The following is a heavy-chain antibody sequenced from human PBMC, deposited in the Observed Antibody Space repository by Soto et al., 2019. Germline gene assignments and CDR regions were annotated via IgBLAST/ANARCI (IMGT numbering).Heavy chain of an antibody. V-gene: IGHV4-4*02. CDR1: GVSISSGNW. CDR2: IFHDGAA. CDR3: ARLVYDTRLNYMYFDF. Sequence: SETLSLTCAVSGVSISSGNWWTWVRQSPQRGLEYIGEIFHDGAANYYPSFERRVAISVDASKNQFSLKLTSVTAADTAIYFCARLVYDTRLNYMYFDFWGQGTLVTVSS. J-gene: IGHJ4*02. D-gene: IGHD3-10*01.